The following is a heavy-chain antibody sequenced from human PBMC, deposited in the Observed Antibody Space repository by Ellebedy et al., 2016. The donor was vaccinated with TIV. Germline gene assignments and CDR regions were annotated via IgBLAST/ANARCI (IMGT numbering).Heavy chain of an antibody. V-gene: IGHV4-34*01. Sequence: SETLSLTCAVYGGSFSGYYWSWIRQPPGKGLEWIGEINHSGSTNYNPSLKSRVTISVDTSKNQFSLKLSSVTAADTAVYYCARHPRSYYFDYWGQGTLATVSS. CDR2: INHSGST. J-gene: IGHJ4*02. CDR3: ARHPRSYYFDY. CDR1: GGSFSGYY.